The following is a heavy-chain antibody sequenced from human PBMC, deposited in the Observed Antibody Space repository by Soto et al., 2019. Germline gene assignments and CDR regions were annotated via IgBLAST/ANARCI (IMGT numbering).Heavy chain of an antibody. CDR3: ARHLTKGYCTNGVCFGMDV. D-gene: IGHD2-8*01. Sequence: GESLKISCKGSGYSFTSYWIGWVRQMPGKGLEWMGIIYPGDSDTRYSPSFQGQVTISADKSISTAYLQWSSLKASDTAMHYCARHLTKGYCTNGVCFGMDVWGQGTTVTVSS. V-gene: IGHV5-51*01. CDR1: GYSFTSYW. CDR2: IYPGDSDT. J-gene: IGHJ6*02.